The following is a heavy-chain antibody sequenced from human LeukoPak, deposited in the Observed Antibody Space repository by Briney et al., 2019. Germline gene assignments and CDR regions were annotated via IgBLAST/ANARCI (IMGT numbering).Heavy chain of an antibody. Sequence: GGSLRLSCAASGFTFSSYAMHWVRQAPGKGLEYVSAISSNGGSTYYANSVKGRFTISRDNSKSTLYLQMGSLRAEDMAVYYCARGLAYYYYGMDVWGQGTTVTVSS. CDR3: ARGLAYYYYGMDV. V-gene: IGHV3-64*01. CDR2: ISSNGGST. CDR1: GFTFSSYA. J-gene: IGHJ6*02. D-gene: IGHD2-21*01.